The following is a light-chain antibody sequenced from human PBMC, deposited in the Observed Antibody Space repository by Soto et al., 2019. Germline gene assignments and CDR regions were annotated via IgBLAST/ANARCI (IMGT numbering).Light chain of an antibody. V-gene: IGLV2-14*01. J-gene: IGLJ3*02. CDR3: DSYTSSSTRV. Sequence: QSALTQPASVSGSPGQSITISCTGTSSDIGGYNYVFWYQQHPGKAPKLMIYEVSNRPSGVSNRFSGSKSGNTASLTISGLQAEDEAHYYCDSYTSSSTRVFGGGTKLTVL. CDR2: EVS. CDR1: SSDIGGYNY.